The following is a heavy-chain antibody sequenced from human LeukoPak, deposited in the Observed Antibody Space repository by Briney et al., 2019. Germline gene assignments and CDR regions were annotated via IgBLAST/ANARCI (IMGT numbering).Heavy chain of an antibody. D-gene: IGHD6-6*01. J-gene: IGHJ4*02. CDR2: INPSGGST. V-gene: IGHV1-46*01. CDR3: ARVGQKYSSSQGVIDY. CDR1: GYTFTSYY. Sequence: GASVKVSCKASGYTFTSYYMHWVRQAPGQGLEWMGIINPSGGSTSYAQKFQGRVTMTRDMSTSTVYMELSSLRSEDTAVYYCARVGQKYSSSQGVIDYWGQGTLVTVSS.